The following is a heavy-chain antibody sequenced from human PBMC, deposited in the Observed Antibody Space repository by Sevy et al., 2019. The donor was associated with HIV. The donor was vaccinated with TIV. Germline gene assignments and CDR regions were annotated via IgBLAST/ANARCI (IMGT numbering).Heavy chain of an antibody. D-gene: IGHD3-22*01. V-gene: IGHV1-24*01. CDR2: FDPEDGDPEDGKT. Sequence: ASVKVSCKVSGYPLTKLSMHWVRQTPGKGLEWMTTFDPEDGDPEDGKTIYAQKFLGRVTMTEDTSTDTAYMELSSLRSEDTAVYYCATTKDYYDSSGYPFDSWGQGTLVTVSS. CDR3: ATTKDYYDSSGYPFDS. CDR1: GYPLTKLS. J-gene: IGHJ4*02.